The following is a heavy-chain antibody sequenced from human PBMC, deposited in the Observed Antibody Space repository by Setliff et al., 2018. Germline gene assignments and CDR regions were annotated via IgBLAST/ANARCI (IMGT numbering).Heavy chain of an antibody. CDR1: GYTFNTFG. Sequence: GASVKVSCKTSGYTFNTFGISWVRRAPGQGLEWMGWINPNAGNINYIQKFQGRVTMTRDTSISTAYMELRRLKSDDTAVYYCARGEHIVSGDFYHYIDVWGKGTTVTVSS. V-gene: IGHV1-2*02. CDR2: INPNAGNI. CDR3: ARGEHIVSGDFYHYIDV. D-gene: IGHD2-15*01. J-gene: IGHJ6*03.